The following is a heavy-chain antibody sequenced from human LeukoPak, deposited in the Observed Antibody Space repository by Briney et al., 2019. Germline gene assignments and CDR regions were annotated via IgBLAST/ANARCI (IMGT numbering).Heavy chain of an antibody. D-gene: IGHD3-10*01. Sequence: PGRSLRLSCAASGFTFSSYGMHWVRQAPGKGLEWVAVIWYDGSNKYYADSVKGRFTISRDNSKNTLYLQMNSLRAEDTAVYYCARGSGSSQYCFDYWGQGTLVTVSS. V-gene: IGHV3-33*01. CDR3: ARGSGSSQYCFDY. CDR2: IWYDGSNK. CDR1: GFTFSSYG. J-gene: IGHJ4*02.